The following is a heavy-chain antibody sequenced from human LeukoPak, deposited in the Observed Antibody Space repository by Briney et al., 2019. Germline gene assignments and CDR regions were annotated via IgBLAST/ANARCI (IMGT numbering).Heavy chain of an antibody. CDR2: IYYSGST. Sequence: PGGSLRLSCAASGFTVSTNYMSWVRQAPGKGLEWIGSIYYSGSTYYNPSLKSRVTISVDTSKNQFSLKLSSVTAADTAVYYCARQNYGSGSTNWFDPWGQGTLVTVSS. D-gene: IGHD3-10*01. CDR3: ARQNYGSGSTNWFDP. V-gene: IGHV4-39*07. J-gene: IGHJ5*02. CDR1: GFTVSTNY.